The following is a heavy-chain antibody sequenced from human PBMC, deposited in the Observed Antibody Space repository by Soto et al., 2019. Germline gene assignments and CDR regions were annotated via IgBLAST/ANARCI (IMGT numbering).Heavy chain of an antibody. Sequence: XETLSLTCAVYGWSFSAYYWSWIRQPPGKGLEWIGEINHSGGTSYNPSLKSRVTISVDTSKSQFSLKLTSVTAADRAVYYCARGSVDTVDGSGFYEYWRQGTPVTVSS. D-gene: IGHD3-22*01. V-gene: IGHV4-34*01. CDR1: GWSFSAYY. J-gene: IGHJ4*02. CDR2: INHSGGT. CDR3: ARGSVDTVDGSGFYEY.